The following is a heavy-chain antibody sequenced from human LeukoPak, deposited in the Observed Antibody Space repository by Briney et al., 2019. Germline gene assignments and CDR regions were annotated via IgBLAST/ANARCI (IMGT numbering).Heavy chain of an antibody. CDR1: GFTFSTYW. CDR3: ARTSVQLERHNPFDY. Sequence: PGGSLRLSCGASGFTFSTYWMGWVRQAPGKGLEWVANIKQDGSEKYYLDSVKGRFTISRDNAKNSLFLQMNSLRAEDTAVYYCARTSVQLERHNPFDYWGQGTLVTVSS. D-gene: IGHD1-1*01. J-gene: IGHJ4*02. CDR2: IKQDGSEK. V-gene: IGHV3-7*01.